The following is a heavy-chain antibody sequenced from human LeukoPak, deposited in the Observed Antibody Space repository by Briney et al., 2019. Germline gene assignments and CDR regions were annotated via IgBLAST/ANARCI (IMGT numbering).Heavy chain of an antibody. Sequence: GGSLRLSCAASGFTFSNAWMSWVRQAPGKGLEWVGRIKSKTDGGTTDYAAPVKGRFTISRDDSKNTLYLQMNSLRAEDTAVYYCAKGSPNYYYYGMDVWGQGTTVTVSS. V-gene: IGHV3-15*01. CDR1: GFTFSNAW. CDR3: AKGSPNYYYYGMDV. CDR2: IKSKTDGGTT. J-gene: IGHJ6*02.